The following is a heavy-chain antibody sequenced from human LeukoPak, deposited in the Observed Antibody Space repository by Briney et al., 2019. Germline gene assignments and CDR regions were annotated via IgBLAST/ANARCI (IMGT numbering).Heavy chain of an antibody. Sequence: PSETLSLTCTVSGGSISSGGYYWSWIRQPPGKGLEWIGYIYHSGSTYYNPSLKSRVTISVDRSKNQFSLKLSSVTAADTAVYYCARGPQYFDWLFSWFDPWGQGTLVTVSS. CDR3: ARGPQYFDWLFSWFDP. V-gene: IGHV4-30-2*01. J-gene: IGHJ5*02. D-gene: IGHD3-9*01. CDR1: GGSISSGGYY. CDR2: IYHSGST.